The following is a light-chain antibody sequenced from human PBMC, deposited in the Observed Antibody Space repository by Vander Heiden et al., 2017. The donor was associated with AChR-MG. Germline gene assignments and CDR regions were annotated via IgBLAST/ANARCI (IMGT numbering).Light chain of an antibody. Sequence: QSALTQPASVSGSPGQSITISCTGTSSDVGGYNYVSWYQQHPGKAPKLMIYDVSNRPSGVSNRCSGSKSGNTASLTISGRQAEDEADYYCSSYTSSSTLVFGGGTKLTVL. J-gene: IGLJ2*01. CDR1: SSDVGGYNY. CDR3: SSYTSSSTLV. V-gene: IGLV2-14*03. CDR2: DVS.